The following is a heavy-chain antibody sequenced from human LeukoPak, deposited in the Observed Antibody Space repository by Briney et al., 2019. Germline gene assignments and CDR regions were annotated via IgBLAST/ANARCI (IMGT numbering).Heavy chain of an antibody. CDR1: GFTFSSYS. J-gene: IGHJ3*02. D-gene: IGHD3-22*01. V-gene: IGHV3-48*04. CDR2: ISSSSSTI. CDR3: AREWTDYYDSSGYPTAAFDI. Sequence: GGSLRLSCAASGFTFSSYSMNWVRQAPGKGLEWVSYISSSSSTIYYADSVKGRFTISRDNAKNSLYLQMSSLRAEDTAVYYCAREWTDYYDSSGYPTAAFDIWGQGTMVTVSS.